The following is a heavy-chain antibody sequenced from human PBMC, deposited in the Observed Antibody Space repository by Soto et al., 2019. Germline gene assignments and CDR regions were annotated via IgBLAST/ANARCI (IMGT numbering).Heavy chain of an antibody. V-gene: IGHV3-23*01. CDR3: AKGGYSYGTEFDY. CDR1: GFTFRSYA. J-gene: IGHJ4*02. D-gene: IGHD5-18*01. CDR2: ISGSGGST. Sequence: GGSLTLACAVSGFTFRSYAMSWGRQAQGKWLEWVSAISGSGGSTYYADSVKGRFTISRDSSKNTLYLQMNSLRAEDTAVYYCAKGGYSYGTEFDYWGQGTLVTVSS.